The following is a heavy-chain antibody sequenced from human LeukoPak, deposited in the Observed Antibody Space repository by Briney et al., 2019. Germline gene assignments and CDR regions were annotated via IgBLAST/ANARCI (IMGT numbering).Heavy chain of an antibody. CDR3: ARVGQYYDFWSGFDF. CDR2: IRGNGGGT. Sequence: GGSLRLFCAASGFTFSAYAMTWVLRAPGKGLEWVSIIRGNGGGTYYADSVKGRFNIFRDNSENTLYLQMNSLRVDDTAVYYCARVGQYYDFWSGFDFWGQGALVIVSS. D-gene: IGHD3-3*01. J-gene: IGHJ4*02. CDR1: GFTFSAYA. V-gene: IGHV3-23*01.